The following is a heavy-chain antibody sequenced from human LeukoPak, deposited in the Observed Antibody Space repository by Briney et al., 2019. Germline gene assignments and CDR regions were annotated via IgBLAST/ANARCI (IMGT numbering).Heavy chain of an antibody. CDR3: ASVPNSGY. Sequence: SETLSLTCAVYGGSFSGYYWSWIRQPPGKGLEWIGEINHSGSTNYNPSLKSRVTISVDTSKNQFSLKLSSVTAADTAVYYCASVPNSGYWGQGTLVTVS. CDR2: INHSGST. V-gene: IGHV4-34*01. CDR1: GGSFSGYY. D-gene: IGHD6-25*01. J-gene: IGHJ4*02.